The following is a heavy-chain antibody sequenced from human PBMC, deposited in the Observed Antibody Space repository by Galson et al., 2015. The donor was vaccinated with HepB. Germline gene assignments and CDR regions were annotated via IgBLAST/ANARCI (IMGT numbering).Heavy chain of an antibody. Sequence: SVKVSCKASGYTFTSYGISWVRQAPGQGLEWMGWISAYNGNTNYAQKLQGRVTMTTDTSTSTAYMELRSLRSDDTAVYYCARYAGSPPRVVWFDPWGQGTLVTVSS. J-gene: IGHJ5*02. CDR2: ISAYNGNT. CDR3: ARYAGSPPRVVWFDP. V-gene: IGHV1-18*01. D-gene: IGHD2-15*01. CDR1: GYTFTSYG.